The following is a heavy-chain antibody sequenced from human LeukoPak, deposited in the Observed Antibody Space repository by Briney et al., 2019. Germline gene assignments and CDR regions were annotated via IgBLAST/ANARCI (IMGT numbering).Heavy chain of an antibody. CDR3: ARRTSNSAWYLDS. CDR2: IYYSGST. Sequence: SETLSLTCTVSGGSISSGGYYWSWIRQHPGKGLEWIGYIYYSGSTYYNPSLKSRVTISVDTSKNQFSLKLSSVTAADTAVYYCARRTSNSAWYLDSWGPGTLVTVSS. CDR1: GGSISSGGYY. J-gene: IGHJ4*02. V-gene: IGHV4-31*03. D-gene: IGHD4/OR15-4a*01.